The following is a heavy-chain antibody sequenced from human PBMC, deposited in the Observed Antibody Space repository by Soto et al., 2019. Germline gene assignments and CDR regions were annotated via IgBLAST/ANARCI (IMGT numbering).Heavy chain of an antibody. CDR2: VHHSWGS. Sequence: QVQLQESGPGLVKPSETLSLSCTVSGGSISSYYWSWFRQSPGQRMEWIVYVHHSWGSSYNPSLQSRVAISLDTSKSQFSLKLASVTATDTAVYYCARQGFGPLHGLVDVWGQGATVTVSS. V-gene: IGHV4-59*08. CDR3: ARQGFGPLHGLVDV. J-gene: IGHJ6*02. D-gene: IGHD3-10*01. CDR1: GGSISSYY.